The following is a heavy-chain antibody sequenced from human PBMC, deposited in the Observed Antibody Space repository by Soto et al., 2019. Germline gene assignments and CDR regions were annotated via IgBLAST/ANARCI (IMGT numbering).Heavy chain of an antibody. Sequence: QVQLVQSGAEVKKPGSSVKVSCTASEGTFNSYTISWVRQAPGQGLEWMGRVIPILGMADFAQKFQGRGMXTXDXXTSTANMVLSSRRPDDTAVYYCATNYGSGSTHFDYWGQGTLVTVSS. CDR1: EGTFNSYT. V-gene: IGHV1-69*02. J-gene: IGHJ4*02. CDR3: ATNYGSGSTHFDY. D-gene: IGHD3-10*01. CDR2: VIPILGMA.